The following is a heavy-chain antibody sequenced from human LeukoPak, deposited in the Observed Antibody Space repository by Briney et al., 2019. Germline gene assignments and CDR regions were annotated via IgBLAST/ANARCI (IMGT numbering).Heavy chain of an antibody. V-gene: IGHV3-21*01. CDR3: ARGAAAGDY. D-gene: IGHD6-13*01. Sequence: GGCLRLSCAASEFTISSYSMNWVRQAPGKGLECVSSISSSSSHIGYADSVKGRFTISRDNAKNLLYLQMNSLRAEDTAVYYCARGAAAGDYWGQGTLVTVSS. J-gene: IGHJ4*02. CDR1: EFTISSYS. CDR2: ISSSSSHI.